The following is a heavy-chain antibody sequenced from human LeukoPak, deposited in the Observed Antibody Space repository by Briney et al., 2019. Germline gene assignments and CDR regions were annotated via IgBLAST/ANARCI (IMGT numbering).Heavy chain of an antibody. D-gene: IGHD3-22*01. CDR1: GFPFSTYW. CDR3: ASSHDSSGND. Sequence: GGSLRLSCAASGFPFSTYWMAWVRQAPGKGLDWVANIRKDGSAKFYAASVKGRFIISRDNAKNSLYLQTNNLRDEDTAVYYCASSHDSSGNDWGQGTLVTVSS. J-gene: IGHJ4*02. V-gene: IGHV3-7*01. CDR2: IRKDGSAK.